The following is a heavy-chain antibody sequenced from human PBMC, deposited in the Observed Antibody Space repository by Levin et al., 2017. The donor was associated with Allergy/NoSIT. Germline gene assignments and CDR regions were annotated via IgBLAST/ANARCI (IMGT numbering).Heavy chain of an antibody. CDR1: GGSISSSSYY. CDR3: ARQHPPPGDIGDNWFDP. Sequence: PPETLSLTCTVSGGSISSSSYYWGWIRQPPGKGLEWIGSIYYSGSTYYNPSLKSRVTISVDTSKNQFSLKLSSVTAADTAVYYCARQHPPPGDIGDNWFDPWGQGTLVTVSS. V-gene: IGHV4-39*01. D-gene: IGHD3-10*01. J-gene: IGHJ5*02. CDR2: IYYSGST.